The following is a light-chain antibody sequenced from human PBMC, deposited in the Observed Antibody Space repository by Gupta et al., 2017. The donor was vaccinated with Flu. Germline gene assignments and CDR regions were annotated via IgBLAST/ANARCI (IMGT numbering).Light chain of an antibody. Sequence: DIQMTQSPSSLSASVGDRVTITCRASQSINNYLNWYQQKPGKVPQLLIYAASRLQSGVSSRFSGSGSGTDFTLTVSRLQPEDFATYYCQQTDNTLWTFGQGTKVEIK. CDR1: QSINNY. CDR2: AAS. CDR3: QQTDNTLWT. J-gene: IGKJ1*01. V-gene: IGKV1-39*01.